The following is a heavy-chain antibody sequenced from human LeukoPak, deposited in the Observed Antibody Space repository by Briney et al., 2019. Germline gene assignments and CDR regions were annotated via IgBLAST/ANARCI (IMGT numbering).Heavy chain of an antibody. CDR3: AKDGTTGKHYYYYYMDV. CDR2: ISGSGGST. Sequence: PGGSLRLSCAASGFTFSSYAMSWVRQAPGKGLEWVSAISGSGGSTYYADSVRGRFTISRDNSKNTLYLQMNSLRAEDTAVYYCAKDGTTGKHYYYYYMDVWGKGTTVTVSS. J-gene: IGHJ6*03. CDR1: GFTFSSYA. V-gene: IGHV3-23*01. D-gene: IGHD4-11*01.